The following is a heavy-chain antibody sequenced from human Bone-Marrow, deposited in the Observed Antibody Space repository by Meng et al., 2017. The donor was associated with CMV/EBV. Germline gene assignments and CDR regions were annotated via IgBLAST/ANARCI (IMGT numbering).Heavy chain of an antibody. Sequence: SVKVSCKASGGTFSSYAISWVRQAPGQGLEWMGGIIPIFGTANYAQKFQGRVTITTDESTSTAYMELSSLRSEDTAVYYCARAQTWYCSSTSCYTFGYWGQGTLVTVAS. CDR2: IIPIFGTA. V-gene: IGHV1-69*05. J-gene: IGHJ4*02. CDR3: ARAQTWYCSSTSCYTFGY. CDR1: GGTFSSYA. D-gene: IGHD2-2*02.